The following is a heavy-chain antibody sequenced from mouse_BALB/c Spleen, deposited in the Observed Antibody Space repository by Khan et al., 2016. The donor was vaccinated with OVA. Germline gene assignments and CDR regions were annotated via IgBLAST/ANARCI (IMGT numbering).Heavy chain of an antibody. CDR2: IWAGGST. Sequence: QVQLKQSGPGLVAPSQSLSITCTVYGYSLTRYGVHWVRQPPGKGLEWLGLIWAGGSTNYNWALMSRLSISIDKSKILVFLIMNSLQTDDTALYYCARSKYLARYWGQGTTLTVSS. V-gene: IGHV2-9*02. J-gene: IGHJ2*01. CDR3: ARSKYLARY. D-gene: IGHD3-3*01. CDR1: GYSLTRYG.